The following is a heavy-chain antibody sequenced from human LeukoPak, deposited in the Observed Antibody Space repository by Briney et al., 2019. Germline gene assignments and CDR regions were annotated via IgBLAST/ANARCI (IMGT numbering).Heavy chain of an antibody. CDR2: IYPGDSDT. CDR1: GYSFTSYW. V-gene: IGHV5-51*01. J-gene: IGHJ5*02. CDR3: ARLGEVYGDYGAYNWFDP. D-gene: IGHD4-17*01. Sequence: GESLKISCKGSGYSFTSYWIGWVRQMPGKGLEWMGIIYPGDSDTRYSPSFQGQVTISADRSISTAYLQWSSLKASDTAMYYCARLGEVYGDYGAYNWFDPWGQGTLVTVSS.